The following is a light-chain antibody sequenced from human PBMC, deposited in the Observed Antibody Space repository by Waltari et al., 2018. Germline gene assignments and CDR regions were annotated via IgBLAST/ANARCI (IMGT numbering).Light chain of an antibody. Sequence: EIVMTQSPDSLAVSMGERATINCKSSQSVLYSSNNKNYLAWSQQKPGQPPKLLIYWASTRESGVPDRFSGSGSGTDFTLTISSLQAEDVAVYYCQQYYSTPLTFGGGTKVEIK. V-gene: IGKV4-1*01. CDR2: WAS. J-gene: IGKJ4*01. CDR3: QQYYSTPLT. CDR1: QSVLYSSNNKNY.